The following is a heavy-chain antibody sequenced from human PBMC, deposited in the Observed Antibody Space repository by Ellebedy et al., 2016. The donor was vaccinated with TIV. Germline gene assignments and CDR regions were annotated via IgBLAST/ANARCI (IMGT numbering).Heavy chain of an antibody. Sequence: GESLKISCAASGFTFSSYWMHWVRQAPGQGLVWVSLLNSDGSRTTYADSVKGRFTISRDNAKNTLYLQMNRLRAEDTAVYYCESRGVAVQGADYWGQGTLVTVSS. CDR1: GFTFSSYW. CDR2: LNSDGSRT. J-gene: IGHJ4*02. D-gene: IGHD3-10*01. V-gene: IGHV3-74*01. CDR3: ESRGVAVQGADY.